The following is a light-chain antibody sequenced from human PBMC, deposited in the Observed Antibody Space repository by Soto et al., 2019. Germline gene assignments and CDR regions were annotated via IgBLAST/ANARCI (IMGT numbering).Light chain of an antibody. J-gene: IGLJ2*01. Sequence: QSVLTQPPSVSGAPGQRVTISCTGSSSNIGAGYDVHWYQQLPGTAPKLLISGNSNRPSGVPERFSGSKSGTSASLAITGLQAEDEADYYCQSYDRSLRGVVFGGGTQLTVL. CDR1: SSNIGAGYD. CDR3: QSYDRSLRGVV. CDR2: GNS. V-gene: IGLV1-40*01.